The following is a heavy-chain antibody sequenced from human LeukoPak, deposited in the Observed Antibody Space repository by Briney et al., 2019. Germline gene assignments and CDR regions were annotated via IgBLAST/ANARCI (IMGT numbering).Heavy chain of an antibody. CDR2: INAGNGNT. D-gene: IGHD6-19*01. Sequence: ASVKVSCKVSGYTLTELSVHWVRQAPGQRLEWMGWINAGNGNTKYSQEFQGRVTITRDTSASAVYMELSSLRSDDMAVYYCARVVRYSSGPLTDLLPYYFDYWGQGTLVTVSS. J-gene: IGHJ4*02. CDR1: GYTLTELS. CDR3: ARVVRYSSGPLTDLLPYYFDY. V-gene: IGHV1-3*03.